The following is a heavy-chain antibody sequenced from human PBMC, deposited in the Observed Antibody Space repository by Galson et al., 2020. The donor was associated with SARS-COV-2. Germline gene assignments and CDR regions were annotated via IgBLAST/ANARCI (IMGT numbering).Heavy chain of an antibody. CDR3: ATGAANYYERSGYSRDYYYYYGMDV. V-gene: IGHV1-24*01. CDR2: FDPEDGET. D-gene: IGHD3-22*01. J-gene: IGHJ6*02. Sequence: ASVTVSCKVSGYTLTELSMHWVRQAPGKGLEWMGGFDPEDGETIYAQKFQGRVTMTEDTSTDTAYMELSSLRSEDTAVYYCATGAANYYERSGYSRDYYYYYGMDVWGQGTTVTVSS. CDR1: GYTLTELS.